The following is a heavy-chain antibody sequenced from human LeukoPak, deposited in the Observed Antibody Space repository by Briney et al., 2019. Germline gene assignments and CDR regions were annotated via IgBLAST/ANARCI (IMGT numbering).Heavy chain of an antibody. Sequence: GGSLRLSCAASGFTFSSYEMNWVRQAPGKGLEWVSYISSSGSTIYYADSVKGRFTVSRDNAKNSLYLQMNSLKAEDTAVYYCAELGITMIGGVWGKGTTVTISS. CDR1: GFTFSSYE. V-gene: IGHV3-48*03. D-gene: IGHD3-10*02. CDR3: AELGITMIGGV. J-gene: IGHJ6*04. CDR2: ISSSGSTI.